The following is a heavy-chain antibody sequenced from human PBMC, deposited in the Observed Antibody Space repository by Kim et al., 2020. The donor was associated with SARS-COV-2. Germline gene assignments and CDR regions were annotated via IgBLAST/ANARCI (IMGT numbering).Heavy chain of an antibody. V-gene: IGHV3-11*06. CDR3: ARDGNSSRSGSFFDN. D-gene: IGHD3-10*01. Sequence: ADPEKGRLTISRDNAMNSVYVQMSSLRADDTAVYYCARDGNSSRSGSFFDNWGQGTLLTVSS. J-gene: IGHJ4*02.